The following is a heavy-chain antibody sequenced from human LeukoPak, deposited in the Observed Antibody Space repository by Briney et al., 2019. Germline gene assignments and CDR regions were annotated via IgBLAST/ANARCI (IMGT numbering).Heavy chain of an antibody. Sequence: SETLSLTCAVYGGSFSGYCWSWIRKPPGKGLEWIGEINHSGSTNYNPSLKSRVTISVDTSKNQFSLKLSSVTAADTAVYYCARHRPRYSSGWYPFDYWGQGTLVTVSS. D-gene: IGHD6-19*01. CDR2: INHSGST. CDR1: GGSFSGYC. CDR3: ARHRPRYSSGWYPFDY. V-gene: IGHV4-34*01. J-gene: IGHJ4*02.